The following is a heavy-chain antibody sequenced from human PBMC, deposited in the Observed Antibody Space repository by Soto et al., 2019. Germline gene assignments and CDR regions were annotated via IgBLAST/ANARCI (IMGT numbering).Heavy chain of an antibody. D-gene: IGHD3-10*01. CDR2: ISPYNGNT. Sequence: QVQLVQSGAEVKKPGASVKVSCKTSGYTFTSYGITWVRQAPGQGLEWMGWISPYNGNTNHAQKIQARVTMTTDTSTSTAYMDLRSLRSDDTAVYYCARTCFGESTSVDYWGQGTLITVSS. CDR1: GYTFTSYG. CDR3: ARTCFGESTSVDY. J-gene: IGHJ4*02. V-gene: IGHV1-18*01.